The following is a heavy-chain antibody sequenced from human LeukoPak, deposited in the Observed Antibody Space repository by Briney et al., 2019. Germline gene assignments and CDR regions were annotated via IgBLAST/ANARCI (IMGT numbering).Heavy chain of an antibody. CDR1: GFTFSSYS. CDR3: ARDGDSGPFGGDFDY. CDR2: ISSSSSYI. D-gene: IGHD2-21*01. Sequence: TGGSLRLSCAASGFTFSSYSMNWVRQAPGKGLEWVSSISSSSSYIYYADSVKGRFTISRDNAKNSLYLQMNSLRAEDTAVYYCARDGDSGPFGGDFDYWGQGTLVTVSS. J-gene: IGHJ4*02. V-gene: IGHV3-21*01.